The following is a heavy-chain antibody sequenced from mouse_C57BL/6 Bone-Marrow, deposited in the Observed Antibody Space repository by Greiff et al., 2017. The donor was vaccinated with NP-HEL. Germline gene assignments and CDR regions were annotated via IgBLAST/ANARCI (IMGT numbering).Heavy chain of an antibody. CDR2: IYPRSGNT. CDR1: GYTFTSYG. V-gene: IGHV1-81*01. D-gene: IGHD3-2*02. CDR3: ARRGQLRLRRDYFDY. Sequence: QVHVKQSGAELARPGASVKLSCKASGYTFTSYGISWVKQRTGQGLEWIGEIYPRSGNTYYNEKFKGKATLTADKSSSTAYMERRSLTSEDSAVYFCARRGQLRLRRDYFDYWGQGTTLTVSS. J-gene: IGHJ2*01.